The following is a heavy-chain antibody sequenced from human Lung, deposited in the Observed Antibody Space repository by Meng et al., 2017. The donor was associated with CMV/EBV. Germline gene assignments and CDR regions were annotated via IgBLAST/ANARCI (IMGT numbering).Heavy chain of an antibody. D-gene: IGHD1-7*01. J-gene: IGHJ4*02. CDR3: ARGAWNYVGVFDY. CDR1: GGSFSGYY. V-gene: IGHV4-34*01. Sequence: SETLSLXRAVYGGSFSGYYWSWIRQPPGKGLEWIGEINHSGSTNYNPSLKSRVTISVDTSKNQFSLKLSSVTAADTAVYYCARGAWNYVGVFDYWGQGTLVTVSS. CDR2: INHSGST.